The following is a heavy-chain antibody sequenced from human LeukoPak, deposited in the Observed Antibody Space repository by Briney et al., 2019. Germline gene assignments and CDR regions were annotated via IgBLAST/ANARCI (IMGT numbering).Heavy chain of an antibody. CDR2: ISYDGSNK. V-gene: IGHV3-30*04. CDR1: GFTFSTYA. J-gene: IGHJ4*02. CDR3: VRSPNTYGYTYFDQ. Sequence: PGGSLRLSCAASGFTFSTYAMHWVRQAPGKGLEWVAVISYDGSNKYYADSVKGRFTISRDNSRNTVYLQMNSLTAEDTAVYYCVRSPNTYGYTYFDQWGQRSLATVSS. D-gene: IGHD5-18*01.